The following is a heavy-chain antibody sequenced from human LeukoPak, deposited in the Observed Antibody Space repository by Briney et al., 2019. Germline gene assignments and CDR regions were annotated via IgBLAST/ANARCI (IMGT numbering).Heavy chain of an antibody. Sequence: PSETLSLTCTVSGGSISSYYWSWIRQPPGKGLEWIGYIYYSGSTNYNPSLKSRVTISVDTSKNQFSLKLSSVTAADTAVYYCARQPLTVSDYYYMDVWGKGTTVTVSS. CDR3: ARQPLTVSDYYYMDV. J-gene: IGHJ6*03. CDR2: IYYSGST. D-gene: IGHD7-27*01. CDR1: GGSISSYY. V-gene: IGHV4-59*01.